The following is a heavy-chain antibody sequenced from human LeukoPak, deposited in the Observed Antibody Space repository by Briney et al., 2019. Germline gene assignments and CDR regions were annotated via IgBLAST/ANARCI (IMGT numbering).Heavy chain of an antibody. V-gene: IGHV1-46*01. Sequence: ASVKVSCKASGYTFTSYYIDWVRQAPGQGLEWMGVINPSGGSTRYAQKFQGRVTMTGDPSTRTVYMELSSLTSDDTAVCYCARGTTDDYWGQGTPVTVSS. CDR1: GYTFTSYY. J-gene: IGHJ4*02. CDR2: INPSGGST. D-gene: IGHD1-1*01. CDR3: ARGTTDDY.